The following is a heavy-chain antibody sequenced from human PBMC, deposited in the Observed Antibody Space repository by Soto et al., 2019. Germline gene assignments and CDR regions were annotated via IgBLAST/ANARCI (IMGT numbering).Heavy chain of an antibody. D-gene: IGHD5-12*01. J-gene: IGHJ4*02. CDR2: IYYSGST. Sequence: SETLSLTCTVSGGSIRSGDYYWSWIRQPPGKGLEWIGYIYYSGSTYYNPSLKSRVTISVDTSKNQFSLKLSSVTAADTAVYYCARVSIVATFPVDYWGQGTLVTVSS. CDR3: ARVSIVATFPVDY. V-gene: IGHV4-30-4*01. CDR1: GGSIRSGDYY.